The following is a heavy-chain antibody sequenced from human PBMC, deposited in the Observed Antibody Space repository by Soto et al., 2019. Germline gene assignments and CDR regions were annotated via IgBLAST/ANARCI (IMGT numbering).Heavy chain of an antibody. V-gene: IGHV1-2*02. Sequence: ASVKVSCKSSGYAFTGYYIHWVRQAPGQGLEWMGWINPNSGDTNYAQKFQGRVTMTRDTSFSTAYMELSSLRSDDTAVYYCATRYSSVHFWGQGTVVNVSS. CDR2: INPNSGDT. CDR3: ATRYSSVHF. D-gene: IGHD5-18*01. CDR1: GYAFTGYY. J-gene: IGHJ4*02.